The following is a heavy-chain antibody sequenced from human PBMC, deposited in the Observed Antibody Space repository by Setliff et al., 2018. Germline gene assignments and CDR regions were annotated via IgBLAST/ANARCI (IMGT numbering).Heavy chain of an antibody. CDR3: AKCSSWHSHYPHFNY. Sequence: GGSLRLSCAASGFTFTDYAMRWVRQAPGKGLELVSTIYSGDRSTFYTDSVKGRFIIYRDSSKNTLYMQMNSLRAEDTAVYYCAKCSSWHSHYPHFNYWGQGTLVTVSS. D-gene: IGHD6-13*01. CDR1: GFTFTDYA. J-gene: IGHJ4*02. V-gene: IGHV3-23*03. CDR2: IYSGDRST.